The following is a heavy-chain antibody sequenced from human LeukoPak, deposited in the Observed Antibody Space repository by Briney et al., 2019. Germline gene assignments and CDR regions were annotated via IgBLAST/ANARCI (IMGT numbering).Heavy chain of an antibody. D-gene: IGHD4-11*01. CDR1: GFTFSSYS. CDR2: ISSSSSYI. V-gene: IGHV3-21*01. J-gene: IGHJ4*02. CDR3: AKKKTDYSYPSSFDY. Sequence: GGSLRLSCAASGFTFSSYSMNWVRQAPGKGLEWVSSISSSSSYIYYADSVKGRFTISRDNAKNSLYLQVNSLRAEDTAYYCAKKKTDYSYPSSFDYWGQGTLVTVSS.